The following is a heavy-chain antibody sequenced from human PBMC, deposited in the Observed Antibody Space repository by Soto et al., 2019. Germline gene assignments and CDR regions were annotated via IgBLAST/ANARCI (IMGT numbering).Heavy chain of an antibody. CDR2: ISGSGGST. J-gene: IGHJ6*02. CDR3: AAMEEQHYYYDSSGYLLDV. CDR1: GFTFGSYA. D-gene: IGHD3-22*01. V-gene: IGHV3-23*01. Sequence: PGGSLRLSCAASGFTFGSYAMSCVRQAPGKGLEWVSAISGSGGSTYYADSVKGRFTISRDNSKNTLYLQMNSLRAEDTAVYYCAAMEEQHYYYDSSGYLLDVWGQGAPVTV.